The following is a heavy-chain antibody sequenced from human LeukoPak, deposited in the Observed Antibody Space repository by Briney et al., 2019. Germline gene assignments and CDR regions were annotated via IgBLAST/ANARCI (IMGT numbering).Heavy chain of an antibody. D-gene: IGHD3-10*01. CDR2: MYYSGST. V-gene: IGHV4-39*01. CDR3: ARHEYYGLEGGFDY. Sequence: SDPLSLTCTVSIDSISSRSYYWGWIRRPPGEGLEWIENMYYSGSTYYNPSLKRRVTISVDTSKNQFSLKLSSVTAADTAVYYCARHEYYGLEGGFDYWGQGTLVTVSS. CDR1: IDSISSRSYY. J-gene: IGHJ4*02.